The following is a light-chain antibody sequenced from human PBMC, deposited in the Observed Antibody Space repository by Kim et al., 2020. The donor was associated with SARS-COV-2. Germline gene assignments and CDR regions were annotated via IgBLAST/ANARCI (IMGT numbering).Light chain of an antibody. CDR1: ALPNQY. CDR2: KDT. V-gene: IGLV3-25*03. CDR3: QSPDSSATWV. J-gene: IGLJ3*02. Sequence: SYELTQPPSVSVSPGQTARITCSGDALPNQYVYWYQQRPGRAPVLLIYKDTERPSGVPERISGSSSGTTATLTISGVQAEDESDYYCQSPDSSATWVFGGGTQLTVL.